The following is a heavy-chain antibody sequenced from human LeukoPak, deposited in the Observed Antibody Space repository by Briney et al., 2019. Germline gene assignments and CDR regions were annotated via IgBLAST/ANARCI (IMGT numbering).Heavy chain of an antibody. D-gene: IGHD5-18*01. Sequence: PSETLSLTCTVSGGSISSYYWSWIRQPPGKGLEWIGYIYYSGSTNYNPSLKSRVTISVDTSKNQFSLKLSSVTAADTAVYYCARALVDTAMVTIAFDIWGQGTMVTVSS. CDR3: ARALVDTAMVTIAFDI. V-gene: IGHV4-59*01. J-gene: IGHJ3*02. CDR1: GGSISSYY. CDR2: IYYSGST.